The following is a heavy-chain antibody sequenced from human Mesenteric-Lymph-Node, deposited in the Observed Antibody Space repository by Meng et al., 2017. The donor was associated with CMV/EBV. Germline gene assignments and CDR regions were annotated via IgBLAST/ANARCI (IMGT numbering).Heavy chain of an antibody. CDR2: IKEDGSVK. J-gene: IGHJ4*02. CDR3: TRVGGPFVGPTGSNDC. V-gene: IGHV3-7*01. D-gene: IGHD1-1*01. Sequence: GESLKISCATSGLTFSSYWMTWVRQAPGKGLEWVANIKEDGSVKYYVDSLKGRFTISRDNAKNSLYLQMNSLRVEDTAVYYCTRVGGPFVGPTGSNDCWGQGTLVTVSS. CDR1: GLTFSSYW.